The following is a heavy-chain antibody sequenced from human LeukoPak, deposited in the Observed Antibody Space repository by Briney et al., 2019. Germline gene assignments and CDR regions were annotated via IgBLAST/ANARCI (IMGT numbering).Heavy chain of an antibody. CDR2: INPNSGTT. CDR3: ARGGLRSGLSS. V-gene: IGHV1-2*02. J-gene: IGHJ4*02. D-gene: IGHD3-3*01. Sequence: ASVKVSCKASGYTFTDYYVGWVRQAPGQGLEWMGWINPNSGTTTYGQKFQGRVTMTRDTSISAAYMELSELTSDDTAVYYCARGGLRSGLSSWGQGTQVTVSS. CDR1: GYTFTDYY.